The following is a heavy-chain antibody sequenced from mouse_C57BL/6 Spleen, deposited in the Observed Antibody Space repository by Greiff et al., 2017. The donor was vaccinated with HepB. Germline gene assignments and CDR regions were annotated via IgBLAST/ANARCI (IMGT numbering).Heavy chain of an antibody. J-gene: IGHJ1*03. V-gene: IGHV2-2*01. CDR3: ARNEGWLLRDFDV. CDR1: GFSLTSYG. Sequence: VQLQQSGPGLVQPSQSLSITCTVSGFSLTSYGVHWVRQSPGKGLEWLGVIWSGGSTDYNAAFISRLSISKDNSKSQVFFKMNSLQADDTAIYYCARNEGWLLRDFDVWGTGTTVTVSS. CDR2: IWSGGST. D-gene: IGHD2-3*01.